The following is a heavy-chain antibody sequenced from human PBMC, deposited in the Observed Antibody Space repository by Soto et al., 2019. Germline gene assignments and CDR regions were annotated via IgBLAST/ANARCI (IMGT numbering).Heavy chain of an antibody. J-gene: IGHJ6*02. D-gene: IGHD2-8*01. V-gene: IGHV1-69*13. Sequence: SVKVSCKASGGTFSSYAISWVRQAPGQGLEWMGGIIPIFGTANYAQKFQGRVTITADESTSTAYMELSSLRSEDTAVYFCARGHSTDCSNGVCSFFYNHEMDVWGQGTTVTVSS. CDR1: GGTFSSYA. CDR2: IIPIFGTA. CDR3: ARGHSTDCSNGVCSFFYNHEMDV.